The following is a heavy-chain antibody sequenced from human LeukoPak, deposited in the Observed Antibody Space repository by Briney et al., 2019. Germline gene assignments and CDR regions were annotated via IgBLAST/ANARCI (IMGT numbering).Heavy chain of an antibody. V-gene: IGHV4-59*01. D-gene: IGHD5-18*01. Sequence: SETLSLTCTVSGGSISSYYWSWIRQPPEKGLEWIGYINYSGSTNYNPSLKSRVTISVDTSKNQFSLKLSSVTPADTAVYYCARRDSYGNFPFDFWSQGRLVTVSS. J-gene: IGHJ4*02. CDR3: ARRDSYGNFPFDF. CDR2: INYSGST. CDR1: GGSISSYY.